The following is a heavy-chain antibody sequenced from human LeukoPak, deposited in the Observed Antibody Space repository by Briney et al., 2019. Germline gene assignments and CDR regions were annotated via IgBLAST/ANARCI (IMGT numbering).Heavy chain of an antibody. CDR2: IDSDGST. D-gene: IGHD3-10*01. Sequence: GGSLRLSCAASGFTFSRYWMHWVRQAPGKGLVWVSRIDSDGSTTYADSVKGRLTISRDNAKNTLYLQMNSLRVEDTGVYYCARGGSGGLDYWGQGTLVTVSS. J-gene: IGHJ4*02. CDR1: GFTFSRYW. CDR3: ARGGSGGLDY. V-gene: IGHV3-74*03.